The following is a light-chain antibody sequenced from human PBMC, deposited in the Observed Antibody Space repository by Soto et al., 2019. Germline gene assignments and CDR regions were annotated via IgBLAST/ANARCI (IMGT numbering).Light chain of an antibody. CDR1: QNIGTY. Sequence: IQMTQSPSTLSASLGDRVTITCRASQNIGTYLNWYQQKPGKSPKFLIHSSSILEDGVPSRFSGSGSGTDFSFIISSLQTEDFATYYCQQGYSTVRTFGQGTKV. CDR2: SSS. CDR3: QQGYSTVRT. V-gene: IGKV1-39*01. J-gene: IGKJ1*01.